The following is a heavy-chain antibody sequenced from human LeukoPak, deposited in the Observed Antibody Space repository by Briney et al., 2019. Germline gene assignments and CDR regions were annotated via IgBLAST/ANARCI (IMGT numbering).Heavy chain of an antibody. D-gene: IGHD2-15*01. J-gene: IGHJ4*02. CDR1: GFTVSSNY. Sequence: PGGSLRLSCAASGFTVSSNYMSWVSQAPGKGLEWVSVIYSGGSTYYADSVKGRFTISRDNSKNTLYLQMNSLRAEDTAVYYCARDRGYCSGGSCYSGFYYWGQGTLVTVSS. CDR3: ARDRGYCSGGSCYSGFYY. V-gene: IGHV3-66*01. CDR2: IYSGGST.